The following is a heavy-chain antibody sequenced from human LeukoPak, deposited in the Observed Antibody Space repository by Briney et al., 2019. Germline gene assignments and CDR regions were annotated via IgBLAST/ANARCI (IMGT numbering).Heavy chain of an antibody. CDR2: IKRKTDGGTT. Sequence: GGSLRLSCAASGFFFSSFWMGWVRQAPGKGLEWVGRIKRKTDGGTTEYAAPVKGRFTISRDDSKNTLYLQMNSLKIEDTAVYYCTHTIDFWSGYYRDYWGQGTLVTVSS. V-gene: IGHV3-15*01. J-gene: IGHJ4*02. D-gene: IGHD3-3*01. CDR3: THTIDFWSGYYRDY. CDR1: GFFFSSFW.